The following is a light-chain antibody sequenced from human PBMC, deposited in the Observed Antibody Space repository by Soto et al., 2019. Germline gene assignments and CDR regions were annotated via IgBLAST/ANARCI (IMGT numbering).Light chain of an antibody. CDR1: QSVIANY. V-gene: IGKV3-20*01. J-gene: IGKJ5*01. CDR3: QKYGTAPIT. Sequence: EIVLTQSPVTLSLSPGERATLSCSASQSVIANYLAWYQQKPGQAPRLLIYRASSRATGIPDRFSGTGSGTDFTLTISRVEPEDFAVYYCQKYGTAPITFGQGTRLAIK. CDR2: RAS.